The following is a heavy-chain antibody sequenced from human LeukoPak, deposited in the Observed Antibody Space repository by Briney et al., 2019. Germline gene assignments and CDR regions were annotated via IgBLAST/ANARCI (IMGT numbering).Heavy chain of an antibody. CDR1: GYTFTGYY. Sequence: EASVKVSCKASGYTFTGYYMHWVRQAPGQGLEWMGWINPNSGGTNYAQKFQGRVTMTRDTSISTAYMELSRLRSDDTAVYYCARSSRWYNAGDDYWGQGTLVTVSS. D-gene: IGHD6-13*01. CDR2: INPNSGGT. V-gene: IGHV1-2*02. CDR3: ARSSRWYNAGDDY. J-gene: IGHJ4*02.